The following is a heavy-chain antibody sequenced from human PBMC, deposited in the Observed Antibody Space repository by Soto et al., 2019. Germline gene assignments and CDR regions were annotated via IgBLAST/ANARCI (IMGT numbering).Heavy chain of an antibody. Sequence: QITLKESGPTLVKPTQTLTLTCTFSGFSLTTSGVGVGWIRQPPGKALEWLALIYWDDDKRYSPSLKSRLTXXKDTSKNQVVLTMTIMDPVDTATYYCAHRGTAFDYWGQGTLVTVSS. J-gene: IGHJ4*02. CDR1: GFSLTTSGVG. CDR3: AHRGTAFDY. D-gene: IGHD3-10*01. V-gene: IGHV2-5*02. CDR2: IYWDDDK.